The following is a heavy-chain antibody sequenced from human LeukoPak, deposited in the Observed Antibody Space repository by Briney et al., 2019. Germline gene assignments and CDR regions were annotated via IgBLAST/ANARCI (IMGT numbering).Heavy chain of an antibody. J-gene: IGHJ4*02. D-gene: IGHD2-2*02. CDR3: ASSPGYCSSISCYSYFDY. Sequence: SETLSLTCTVSGGSISSYYWSWIRQPAGGGLEWIGRIYTSGSTNYNPSLKSRVTMSVDTSKNQFSLKLSSVTAADTAVYYCASSPGYCSSISCYSYFDYWGQGTLVTVSS. CDR2: IYTSGST. CDR1: GGSISSYY. V-gene: IGHV4-4*07.